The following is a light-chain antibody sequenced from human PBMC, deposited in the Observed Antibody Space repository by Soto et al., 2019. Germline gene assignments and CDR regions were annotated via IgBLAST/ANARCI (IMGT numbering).Light chain of an antibody. V-gene: IGKV4-1*01. CDR1: QTVLYSSNNKNH. J-gene: IGKJ1*01. CDR3: QQYYSTPRT. Sequence: DMVMTQSPDSLSVSLGERATINCKSSQTVLYSSNNKNHLAWYQQRPGQPPKLLFSWASTRESGVPDRFSASGSGTDFTLSIGSLQAEDVAVYYCQQYYSTPRTFGQGTKVDIK. CDR2: WAS.